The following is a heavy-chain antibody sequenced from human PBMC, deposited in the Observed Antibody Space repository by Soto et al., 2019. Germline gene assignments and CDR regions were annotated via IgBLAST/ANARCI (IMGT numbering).Heavy chain of an antibody. D-gene: IGHD3-3*02. CDR2: INHSGST. V-gene: IGHV4-34*01. J-gene: IGHJ5*02. Sequence: XETLSLTCAVYGGSFSGYYWSWIRQPPGKGLEWIGEINHSGSTNYNPSLKSRVTISVDTSKNQFSLKLSSVTAADTAVYYCARDPWSGPQLAVDPWGQGTLVTVSS. CDR1: GGSFSGYY. CDR3: ARDPWSGPQLAVDP.